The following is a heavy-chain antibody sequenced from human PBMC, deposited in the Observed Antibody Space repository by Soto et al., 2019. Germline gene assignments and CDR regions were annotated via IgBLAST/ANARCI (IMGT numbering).Heavy chain of an antibody. Sequence: ASVKVSCKASGYTFTSYGISWVRQAPGQGLEWMGWISAYNGNTNYAQKLQGRVTMTTDTPTSTAYMELRSLRSDDTAVYYCARATVTTVYFDYWGQGTLVTVSS. CDR1: GYTFTSYG. J-gene: IGHJ4*02. D-gene: IGHD4-17*01. CDR3: ARATVTTVYFDY. CDR2: ISAYNGNT. V-gene: IGHV1-18*04.